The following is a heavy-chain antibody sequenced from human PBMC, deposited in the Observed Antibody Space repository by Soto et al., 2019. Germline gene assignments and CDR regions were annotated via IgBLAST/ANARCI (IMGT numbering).Heavy chain of an antibody. CDR1: GASINSKSSY. Sequence: QVQLQESGPGLVKPSETLSLTCNVSGASINSKSSYRGWVRQPPGKGLEWVGTFFSGSTYSNPSLRSRVTISVDTSKNHFSLRLRSVAAEDTAIYYCTTTRGIAVGGSFDHWGQGTLVTVSS. J-gene: IGHJ5*02. CDR3: TTTRGIAVGGSFDH. V-gene: IGHV4-39*02. CDR2: FFSGST. D-gene: IGHD6-13*01.